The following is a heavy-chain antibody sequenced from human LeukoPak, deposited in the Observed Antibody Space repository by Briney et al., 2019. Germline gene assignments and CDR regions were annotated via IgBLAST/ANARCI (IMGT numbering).Heavy chain of an antibody. CDR3: GREYCSDGVCDSPDY. CDR2: ISTYNGNT. J-gene: IGHJ4*02. CDR1: GYTFTTYG. D-gene: IGHD2-8*01. Sequence: GASVKVSCKASGYTFTTYGISWVRQAPGQGLEWMGWISTYNGNTNYAQKLQGRVTMTTDTSTSTAYMELRSLRSDDTAVYYCGREYCSDGVCDSPDYWGQGTLVTVSS. V-gene: IGHV1-18*01.